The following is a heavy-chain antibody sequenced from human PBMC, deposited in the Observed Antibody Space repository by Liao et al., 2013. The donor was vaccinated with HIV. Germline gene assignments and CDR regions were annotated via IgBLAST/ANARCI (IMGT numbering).Heavy chain of an antibody. J-gene: IGHJ3*02. Sequence: QVQLQESGPALVKPSETLSLTCTVSGGSMSDHYWNWIRQPAGEGLEWIGRIYSSGSTNSNPSLTSRVTMSVDTSKNQFSLNLNSVTAADTAIYYCARKGVGIDAFDIWGQGTMVTVSS. V-gene: IGHV4-4*07. CDR1: GGSMSDHY. CDR3: ARKGVGIDAFDI. CDR2: IYSSGST.